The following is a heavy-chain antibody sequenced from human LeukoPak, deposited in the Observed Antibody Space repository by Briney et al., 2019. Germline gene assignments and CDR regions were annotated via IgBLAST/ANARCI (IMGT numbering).Heavy chain of an antibody. CDR3: ARDQCSSTSCSDFDY. CDR1: GFTFSSYW. CDR2: INSDGSST. V-gene: IGHV3-74*01. D-gene: IGHD2-2*01. Sequence: PGGSLRLSCAASGFTFSSYWMHWVRQAPGKGLVWVSRINSDGSSTSYADSVKGRFTISRDNAKNTLYLQMNSLRVEDTAVYYCARDQCSSTSCSDFDYWGQGTLVTVSS. J-gene: IGHJ4*02.